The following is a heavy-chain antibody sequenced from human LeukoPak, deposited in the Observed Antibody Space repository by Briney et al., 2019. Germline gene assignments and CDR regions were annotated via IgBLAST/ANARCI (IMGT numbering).Heavy chain of an antibody. J-gene: IGHJ4*02. CDR2: ISYDGSNK. CDR1: GFTFSSYG. D-gene: IGHD5-18*01. Sequence: PGRSLRLSCAASGFTFSSYGMHWVRQAPGKGLEWVAVISYDGSNKYYADSVKGRFTISRDNSKNTLYLQMNSLRAEDTAVYYCAKAGDTAMVLVDYWGQGTLVTVPS. CDR3: AKAGDTAMVLVDY. V-gene: IGHV3-30*18.